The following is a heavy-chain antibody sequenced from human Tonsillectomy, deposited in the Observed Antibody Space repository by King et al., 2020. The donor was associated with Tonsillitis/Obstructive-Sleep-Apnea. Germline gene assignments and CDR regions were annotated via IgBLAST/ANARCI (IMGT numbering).Heavy chain of an antibody. V-gene: IGHV1-69*01. CDR2: IIPIFGTT. CDR1: GGTFTTYA. Sequence: QLVQSGAEVKKPGSSVKVSCKASGGTFTTYAISWVRQAPGQGLEWMGGIIPIFGTTSYAQKFQGRVTITADEATRTTFMDLSRPRSDDTAVFYCARDWEYYRPSPDYPYYMDVWGKGTTVTVSS. CDR3: ARDWEYYRPSPDYPYYMDV. D-gene: IGHD3-10*01. J-gene: IGHJ6*03.